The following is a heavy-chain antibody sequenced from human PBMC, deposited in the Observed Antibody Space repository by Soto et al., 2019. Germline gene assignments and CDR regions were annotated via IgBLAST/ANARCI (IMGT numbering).Heavy chain of an antibody. Sequence: QVLLVQSGAEVKRPGASVRVSCKASRYTFTSYDIFWVRQSPGQGLEWMGWIKTDSGDTHYAQNFQGSVTMTRDTCISTTYIELNNLLSGDTAVYYSARTSSTYLNEIIYDPWGQGTLVTVSS. CDR3: ARTSSTYLNEIIYDP. J-gene: IGHJ5*02. CDR1: RYTFTSYD. D-gene: IGHD2-2*01. V-gene: IGHV1-2*02. CDR2: IKTDSGDT.